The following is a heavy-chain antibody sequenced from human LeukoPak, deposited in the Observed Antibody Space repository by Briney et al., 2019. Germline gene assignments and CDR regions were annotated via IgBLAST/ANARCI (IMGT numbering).Heavy chain of an antibody. Sequence: SETLSLTCTVSGGSISSYYWSWIRQPPGKGLEWIGYIYYSGSTNYNPSLKSRVTISVDTSKNQFSLTLSSATAADTAVYYCARCSSYYFYGMDVWGQGTTVTVSS. CDR3: ARCSSYYFYGMDV. J-gene: IGHJ6*02. CDR2: IYYSGST. D-gene: IGHD2-2*01. V-gene: IGHV4-59*01. CDR1: GGSISSYY.